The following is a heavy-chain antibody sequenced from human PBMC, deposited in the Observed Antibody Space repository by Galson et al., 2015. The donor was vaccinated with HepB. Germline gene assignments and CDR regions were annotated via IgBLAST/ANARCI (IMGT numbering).Heavy chain of an antibody. Sequence: SVKVSCKASGYTFTSYGISWVRQAPGQGLEWMGWISAYNGNTNYAQKLQGRVTMTTDTSTSTAYMELRSLRSDDTAVYYCARGNIGKEQQLASDYWGQGTLVTVSS. CDR3: ARGNIGKEQQLASDY. V-gene: IGHV1-18*01. CDR1: GYTFTSYG. CDR2: ISAYNGNT. D-gene: IGHD6-13*01. J-gene: IGHJ4*02.